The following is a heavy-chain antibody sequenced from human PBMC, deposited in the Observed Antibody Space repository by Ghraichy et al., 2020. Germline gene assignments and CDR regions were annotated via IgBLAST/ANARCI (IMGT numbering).Heavy chain of an antibody. D-gene: IGHD3-10*01. Sequence: SETLSLTCAVYGGSFSGYYWSWIRQPPGKGLEWIGEINHSGSTNYNPSLKSRVTISVDTSKNQFSLKLSSVTAADTAVYYCARRGSYYGSGRTLDYWGQGTLVTVSS. CDR2: INHSGST. J-gene: IGHJ4*02. CDR1: GGSFSGYY. CDR3: ARRGSYYGSGRTLDY. V-gene: IGHV4-34*01.